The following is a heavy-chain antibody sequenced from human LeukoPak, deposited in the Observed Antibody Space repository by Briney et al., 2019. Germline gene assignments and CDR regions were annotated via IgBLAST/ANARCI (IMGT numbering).Heavy chain of an antibody. J-gene: IGHJ4*02. V-gene: IGHV3-21*01. CDR3: ARARVRVGALYCFDY. Sequence: ETLSLTCAVYGGSFSGYYWSWIRQPPGKGLEWVSSISSSSSYIYYADSVKGRLTISRDNAKNSLYLQMNSLRAEDTAVYYCARARVRVGALYCFDYWGQGTLVTVSS. CDR1: GGSFSGYY. D-gene: IGHD1-26*01. CDR2: ISSSSSYI.